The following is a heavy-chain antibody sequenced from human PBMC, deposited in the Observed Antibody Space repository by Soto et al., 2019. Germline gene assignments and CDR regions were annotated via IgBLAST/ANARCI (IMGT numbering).Heavy chain of an antibody. J-gene: IGHJ4*02. CDR3: AREASTAWYYFDY. D-gene: IGHD4-17*01. Sequence: EVQLVESGGGLVQPGGSLRLSCAASGFTFSSYWMHWVRQAPGKGLVWVSRINSDGSSTSYADPVKGRVTISRDNAKNTLYLQMNSLRAEDTAVYYCAREASTAWYYFDYWGQGTLVTVSS. V-gene: IGHV3-74*01. CDR2: INSDGSST. CDR1: GFTFSSYW.